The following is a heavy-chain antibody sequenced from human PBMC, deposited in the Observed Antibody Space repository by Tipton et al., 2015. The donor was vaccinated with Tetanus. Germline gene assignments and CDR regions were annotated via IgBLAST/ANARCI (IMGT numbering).Heavy chain of an antibody. CDR2: INPIGGST. Sequence: QLVQSGAEVKKPGASVKVSCKASGYTLTSYHMHWVRQAPGQGLEWMGIINPIGGSTSYAQKFQGRITMTGDTSTSTVYMDLNSLRSEDTAVYYCARANFDFSKKGPFDSWGQGILVIVSA. V-gene: IGHV1-46*01. CDR1: GYTLTSYH. CDR3: ARANFDFSKKGPFDS. J-gene: IGHJ4*02. D-gene: IGHD3-3*01.